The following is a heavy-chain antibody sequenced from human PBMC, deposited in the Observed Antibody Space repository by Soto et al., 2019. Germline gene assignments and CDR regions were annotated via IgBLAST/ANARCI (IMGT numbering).Heavy chain of an antibody. J-gene: IGHJ5*02. CDR2: INHSGST. D-gene: IGHD3-10*01. V-gene: IGHV4-34*01. CDR3: ARGRTRGSGSYYPRYNWFDP. Sequence: SETLSLTCAVYGGSFSGYYWSWIRQPPGKGLEWIGEINHSGSTNYNPSLKSRVTISVDTSKNQFSLKLSSVTAADTAVYYCARGRTRGSGSYYPRYNWFDPWGQGTLVTVSS. CDR1: GGSFSGYY.